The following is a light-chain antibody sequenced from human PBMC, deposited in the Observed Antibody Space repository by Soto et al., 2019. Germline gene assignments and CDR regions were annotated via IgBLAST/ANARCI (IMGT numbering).Light chain of an antibody. Sequence: QSALTQPASVSGSPGQSTTISCTGTSSDVGGYNYVSWYQQHPGKAPKLVIYEVSNRPSGVSNRFSGSKSGNTASLTISGLQAEDEADYYCSSYTSSSTYVFGTGTKLTVL. CDR3: SSYTSSSTYV. V-gene: IGLV2-14*01. J-gene: IGLJ1*01. CDR1: SSDVGGYNY. CDR2: EVS.